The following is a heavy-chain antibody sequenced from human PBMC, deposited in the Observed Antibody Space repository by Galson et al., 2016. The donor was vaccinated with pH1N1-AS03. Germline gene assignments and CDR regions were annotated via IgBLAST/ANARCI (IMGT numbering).Heavy chain of an antibody. J-gene: IGHJ4*02. D-gene: IGHD2-2*01. CDR3: TTADTELGYCTSTSCSLDF. CDR1: GFTFSNAW. CDR2: IKSKTDGGTK. Sequence: SLRLSCAGYGFTFSNAWMSWVRQAPGKGLEWVGRIKSKTDGGTKAYAAPVKGRFAISRDDSENTLYLQMNSLKTEDTAVYYCTTADTELGYCTSTSCSLDFWGQGTLVTVPS. V-gene: IGHV3-15*01.